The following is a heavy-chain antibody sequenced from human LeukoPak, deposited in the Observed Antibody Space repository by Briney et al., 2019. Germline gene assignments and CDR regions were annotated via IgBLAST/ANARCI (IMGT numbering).Heavy chain of an antibody. CDR2: MNPYNGNT. J-gene: IGHJ4*02. V-gene: IGHV1-8*01. Sequence: EASVKVSCKASTYTFTNYDINWLRQATGQRLEWMGWMNPYNGNTGYAQKFQGRVTTTRNTSINTAYMELSSLRSEETAVYFCARGGPKCGGDCFDYWGQGTLVTVSS. CDR3: ARGGPKCGGDCFDY. CDR1: TYTFTNYD. D-gene: IGHD2-21*01.